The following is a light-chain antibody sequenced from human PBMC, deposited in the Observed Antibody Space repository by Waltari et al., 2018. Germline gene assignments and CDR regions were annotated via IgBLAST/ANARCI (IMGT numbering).Light chain of an antibody. CDR1: QSVSIN. V-gene: IGKV3-15*01. CDR3: QQYSNRLT. CDR2: GSS. Sequence: EIVITQSPATLYVSPGERATLSCRASQSVSINLAWYQQKPGQAPRLLINGSSTRATGIPARFSGSGSGTEFTLTISSLQSEDFAVYYCQQYSNRLTFGGGTKVEIK. J-gene: IGKJ4*01.